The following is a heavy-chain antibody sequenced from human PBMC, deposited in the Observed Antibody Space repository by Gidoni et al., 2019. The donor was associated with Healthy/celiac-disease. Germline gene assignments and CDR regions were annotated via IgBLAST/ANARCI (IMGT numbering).Heavy chain of an antibody. D-gene: IGHD3-22*01. V-gene: IGHV2-70*15. CDR1: GFSLSTSGMC. CDR2: IDWDDDK. J-gene: IGHJ4*02. CDR3: ARLPCGPEYYYDSSGYYSGVY. Sequence: QVTLRESGPALVTPTQTLTLTCTFSGFSLSTSGMCVSWIRQPPGKALEWLARIDWDDDKYYSTSLKTRLTISKDTSKNQVVLTMTNMDPVDTATYYCARLPCGPEYYYDSSGYYSGVYWGQGTLVTVSA.